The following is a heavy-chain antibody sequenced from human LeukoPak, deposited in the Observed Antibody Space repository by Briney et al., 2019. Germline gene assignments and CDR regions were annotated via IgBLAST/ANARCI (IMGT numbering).Heavy chain of an antibody. Sequence: GRSLRLSCSASGFTFSNYGMHWVRQAPGKGLEWLAVISSDGSHKFYGDSVTGRFTISRDNSKNTLYLQMNSLRPEDTAVYYCAKDPGHCSGGSCYSILDYWGQGTLVTVSS. CDR3: AKDPGHCSGGSCYSILDY. V-gene: IGHV3-30*18. CDR1: GFTFSNYG. J-gene: IGHJ4*02. D-gene: IGHD2-15*01. CDR2: ISSDGSHK.